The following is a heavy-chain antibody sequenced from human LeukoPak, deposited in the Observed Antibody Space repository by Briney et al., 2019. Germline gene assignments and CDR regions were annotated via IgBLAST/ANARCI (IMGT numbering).Heavy chain of an antibody. V-gene: IGHV3-23*01. D-gene: IGHD4-17*01. CDR2: ISGSGST. CDR1: TFTFSNYD. Sequence: GGTLRLSCVASTFTFSNYDMSWVRQAPGKGLEWVSAISGSGSTYYADSVKGRFTISRDNSKNTLYLQMNSLRAEDTAVYYCAQGNGDFRNPWGQGTLVTVSS. CDR3: AQGNGDFRNP. J-gene: IGHJ5*02.